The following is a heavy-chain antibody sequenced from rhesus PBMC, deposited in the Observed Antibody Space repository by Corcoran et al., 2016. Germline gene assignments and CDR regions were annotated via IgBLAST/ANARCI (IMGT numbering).Heavy chain of an antibody. CDR1: GFTFSDYY. J-gene: IGHJ4*01. CDR2: IRSKAYGGTA. Sequence: EVQLVESGGGLVQPGGSLRLSCAASGFTFSDYYMYWVRQAPGKGLEWVGFIRSKAYGGTAEYAASVQGSCTSSRDDSKSIAYLQMSSLKTEDTAVYYCAREYNWNYYFDYWGQGVLVTVSS. CDR3: AREYNWNYYFDY. D-gene: IGHD1-26*01. V-gene: IGHV3-184*01.